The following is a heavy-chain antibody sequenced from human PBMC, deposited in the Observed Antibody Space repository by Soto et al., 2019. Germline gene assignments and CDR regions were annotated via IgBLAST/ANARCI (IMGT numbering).Heavy chain of an antibody. CDR1: GGTFSSYT. D-gene: IGHD4-17*01. V-gene: IGHV1-69*04. Sequence: SVKVSCKASGGTFSSYTISWVRHAPGQGLKWMGRIIPILGIANYAQKFQGRVTITADKSTSTAYMELSSLRSEDTAVYYCARDRTTLTTLRNYYYYYCMDGWGKGSTVTVSS. CDR3: ARDRTTLTTLRNYYYYYCMDG. CDR2: IIPILGIA. J-gene: IGHJ6*03.